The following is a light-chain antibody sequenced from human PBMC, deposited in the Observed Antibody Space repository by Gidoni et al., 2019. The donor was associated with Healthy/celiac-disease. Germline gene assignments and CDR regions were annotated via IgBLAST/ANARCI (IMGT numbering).Light chain of an antibody. J-gene: IGKJ5*01. V-gene: IGKV3-20*01. CDR3: QQYGSSP. CDR2: GAS. Sequence: EIVLTQSPGTLSLSPGERATLSCRASQSVSSSYLAWYQQKPGQAPRLLIYGASSRATGIPDRFSGSGSGTDFTLTISRLEPEYFAVYYCQQYGSSPFXHXTRLEIK. CDR1: QSVSSSY.